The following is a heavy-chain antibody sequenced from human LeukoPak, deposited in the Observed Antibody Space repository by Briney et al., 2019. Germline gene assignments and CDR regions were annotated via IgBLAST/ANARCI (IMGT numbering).Heavy chain of an antibody. D-gene: IGHD6-19*01. CDR2: IDSGGSST. V-gene: IGHV3-74*01. CDR3: ARVGGSGWYKAYSFDY. CDR1: GFTFGTYW. J-gene: IGHJ4*02. Sequence: GGSLRLSCAASGFTFGTYWMHWVRQAPGKGLVWVSRIDSGGSSTSYADSVKGRFTISRDNAKNTLYLQMNSLRAEDTAVYYCARVGGSGWYKAYSFDYWGQGTLVTVSS.